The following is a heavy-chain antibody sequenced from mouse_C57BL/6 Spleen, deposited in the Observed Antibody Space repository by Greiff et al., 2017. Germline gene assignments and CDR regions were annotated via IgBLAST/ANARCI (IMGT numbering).Heavy chain of an antibody. CDR2: IYPGDGDT. D-gene: IGHD2-4*01. V-gene: IGHV1-82*01. CDR1: GYAFSSSW. J-gene: IGHJ2*01. Sequence: VQLQESGPELVKPGASVKISCKASGYAFSSSWMNWVKQRPGKGLEWIGRIYPGDGDTNYNGKFKGKATLTADKSSSTAYMQLSSLTSEDSAVYFCARWDYDEGYYFDYWGQGTTLTVSS. CDR3: ARWDYDEGYYFDY.